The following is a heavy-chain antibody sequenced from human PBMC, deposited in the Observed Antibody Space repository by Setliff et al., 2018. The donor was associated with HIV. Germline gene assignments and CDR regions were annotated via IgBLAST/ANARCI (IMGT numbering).Heavy chain of an antibody. CDR3: ARREYSVEGWFDP. Sequence: PSETLSLTCSIFYGSINNHYWTWIRQPPGKGLEWIGYINYRGNTYYNPSVKSRVTISMDTSKNQFSLKLSSVTAADTAVYYCARREYSVEGWFDPWGQGTLVTVSS. D-gene: IGHD6-6*01. V-gene: IGHV4-59*08. CDR2: INYRGNT. J-gene: IGHJ5*02. CDR1: YGSINNHY.